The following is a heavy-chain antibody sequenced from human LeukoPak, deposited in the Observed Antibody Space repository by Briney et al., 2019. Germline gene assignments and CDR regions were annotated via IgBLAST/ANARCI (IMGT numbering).Heavy chain of an antibody. J-gene: IGHJ4*02. CDR3: ARELDYYDDSGYYDY. CDR2: ISGYNGNT. D-gene: IGHD3-22*01. V-gene: IGHV1-18*01. CDR1: GYTFTSYG. Sequence: ASVKVSCKASGYTFTSYGISWVRQAPGKGLEWMGWISGYNGNTNYAQKLQGRVTMTTDTSTSIVYMELRSLRSDDTAVYYCARELDYYDDSGYYDYWGQGTLVTVSS.